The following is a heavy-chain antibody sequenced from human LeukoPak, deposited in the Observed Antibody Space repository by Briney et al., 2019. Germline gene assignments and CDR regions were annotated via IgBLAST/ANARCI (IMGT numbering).Heavy chain of an antibody. CDR2: INNSGIT. V-gene: IGHV4-38-2*01. Sequence: PSETLSLTCAVSGYSIRSGHYWGWIRQSPGKGLEWIGSINNSGITEYNPSLKSRVTLSVDTSTNQSSLQLRSVTAADRALYYCARSGDYIKEGFDYWGQGTQVTVSS. CDR1: GYSIRSGHY. D-gene: IGHD3-22*01. J-gene: IGHJ4*02. CDR3: ARSGDYIKEGFDY.